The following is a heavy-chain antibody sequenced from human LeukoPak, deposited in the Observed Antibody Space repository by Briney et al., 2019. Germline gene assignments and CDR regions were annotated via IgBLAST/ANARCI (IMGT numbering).Heavy chain of an antibody. J-gene: IGHJ3*02. Sequence: GGSLRLSCAASGLTFSSYAMSWVRQAPGKGLEWVSAISGSGGSTYYAYSVKGRFTISRDNSKNRLYLQMNSRRAEDTAVYYCAKALGFPAFDIWGQGTMVTVSS. CDR2: ISGSGGST. CDR1: GLTFSSYA. D-gene: IGHD1-26*01. CDR3: AKALGFPAFDI. V-gene: IGHV3-23*01.